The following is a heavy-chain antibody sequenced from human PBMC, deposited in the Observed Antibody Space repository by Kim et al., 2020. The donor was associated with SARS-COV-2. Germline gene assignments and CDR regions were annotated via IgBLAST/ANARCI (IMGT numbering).Heavy chain of an antibody. J-gene: IGHJ1*01. CDR3: ATHKRTPEIEVSGGMGG. CDR2: IRNVDGTYAT. Sequence: GGSLRLSCATSGFAFPDSTVHWVRQAPGKGLEWVGRIRNVDGTYATAYAASVKGRFSISRDVSKNTAYLQLNGLKTEDTAIYYCATHKRTPEIEVSGGMGGWGQRTLVT. D-gene: IGHD6-19*01. V-gene: IGHV3-73*01. CDR1: GFAFPDST.